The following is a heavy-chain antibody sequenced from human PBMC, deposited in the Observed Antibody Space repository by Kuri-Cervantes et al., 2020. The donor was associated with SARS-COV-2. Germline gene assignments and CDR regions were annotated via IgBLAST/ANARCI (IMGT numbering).Heavy chain of an antibody. Sequence: GESLKISCAASRFTFTSYAMSWVRQAPGKGLEWVSGISGSGGSTYYADSVKGRFTISRDNSKNTLYLQMNSLRAEDTAVYYCARGGPRIQLWLTYYWGQGTLVTVSS. CDR3: ARGGPRIQLWLTYY. J-gene: IGHJ4*02. D-gene: IGHD5-18*01. CDR1: RFTFTSYA. CDR2: ISGSGGST. V-gene: IGHV3-23*01.